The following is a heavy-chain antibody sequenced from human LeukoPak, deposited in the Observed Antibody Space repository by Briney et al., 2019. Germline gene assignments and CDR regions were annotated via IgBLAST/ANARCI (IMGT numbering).Heavy chain of an antibody. CDR1: GFTVGNSW. Sequence: GGSLRISCAASGFTVGNSWVHWVRQAPGKGLVWVSLINADGSTTTYADSVKGRFTISRDNARNTLSLQMNSLTIEDTAVYYCVVVVEPPDSDGFDVWGQGTMITVSS. CDR3: VVVVEPPDSDGFDV. CDR2: INADGSTT. J-gene: IGHJ3*01. D-gene: IGHD1-14*01. V-gene: IGHV3-74*01.